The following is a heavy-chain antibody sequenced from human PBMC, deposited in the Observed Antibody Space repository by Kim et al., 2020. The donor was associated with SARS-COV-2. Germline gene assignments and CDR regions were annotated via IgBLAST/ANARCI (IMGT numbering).Heavy chain of an antibody. Sequence: ASVKVSCKVSGYTLTELSMHWVRQAPGKGLEWMGGFDPEDGKTIYAQKFQGRVTMTEDSATDTAYMELSSLRSDDTAVYYCATDRSTTSTWYLGTDVYYNYALDVWGQGTAVTVS. CDR2: FDPEDGKT. CDR1: GYTLTELS. CDR3: ATDRSTTSTWYLGTDVYYNYALDV. V-gene: IGHV1-24*01. D-gene: IGHD6-13*01. J-gene: IGHJ6*02.